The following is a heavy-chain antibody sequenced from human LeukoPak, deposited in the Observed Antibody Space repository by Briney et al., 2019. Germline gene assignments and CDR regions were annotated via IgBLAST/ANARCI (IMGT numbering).Heavy chain of an antibody. J-gene: IGHJ6*02. Sequence: GGSLRLSCAASGFTFSSHWMHWVRQAPGKGLVWVSRINTDGRSTNYADSVKGRFTISRDNAKNTLYLQMHSLRGEDTALYYCARGALDYYFTDVWGQGTTVTVSS. CDR2: INTDGRST. CDR3: ARGALDYYFTDV. CDR1: GFTFSSHW. V-gene: IGHV3-74*01.